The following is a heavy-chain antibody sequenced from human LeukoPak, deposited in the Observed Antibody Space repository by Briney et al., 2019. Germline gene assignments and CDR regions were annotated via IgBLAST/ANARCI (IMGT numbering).Heavy chain of an antibody. CDR1: GGSISSYY. CDR2: IYYSGST. D-gene: IGHD3-22*01. V-gene: IGHV4-59*01. Sequence: PSETLSLTCTVSGGSISSYYWSWIRPPPGKGLEWIGYIYYSGSTNYNPSLKSRVTISVDTSKNQFSLKLSSVTAADTAVYYCAGWDSSGYYYNFDYWGQGTLVTVSS. CDR3: AGWDSSGYYYNFDY. J-gene: IGHJ4*02.